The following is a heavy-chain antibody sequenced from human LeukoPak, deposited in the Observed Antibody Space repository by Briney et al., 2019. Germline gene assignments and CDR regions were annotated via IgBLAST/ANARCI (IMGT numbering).Heavy chain of an antibody. V-gene: IGHV3-23*01. D-gene: IGHD3-10*01. J-gene: IGHJ4*02. CDR1: GFTFSSYA. CDR3: AKEGGYGSGTQKPPLPFDY. CDR2: ISGSGGST. Sequence: PGGSLRLSCAASGFTFSSYAMSWVRQAPGKGLEWVSAISGSGGSTYYADSVKGRFTISRDNSKNTLYLQMNSLRAEDTAVYYCAKEGGYGSGTQKPPLPFDYWGQGTLVTVSS.